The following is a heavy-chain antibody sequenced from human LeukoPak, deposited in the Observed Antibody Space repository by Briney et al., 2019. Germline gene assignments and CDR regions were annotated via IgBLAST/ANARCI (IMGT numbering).Heavy chain of an antibody. CDR3: ARLDGSQNYPDF. CDR2: IYPDDSDT. J-gene: IGHJ4*01. V-gene: IGHV5-51*01. CDR1: GYNFASCW. D-gene: IGHD3-10*01. Sequence: GESLKISCEVSGYNFASCWIVWVRPMSGKGLEWMGIIYPDDSDTTYSPSFQGQVTFSADKSINTAYLEWSSLKASDTAMYYCARLDGSQNYPDFWGQGTLVTVSS.